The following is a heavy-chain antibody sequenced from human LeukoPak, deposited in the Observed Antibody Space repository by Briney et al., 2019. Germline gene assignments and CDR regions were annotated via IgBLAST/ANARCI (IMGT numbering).Heavy chain of an antibody. CDR3: ARHPDPYSSVDY. V-gene: IGHV4-38-2*01. D-gene: IGHD6-19*01. CDR1: GYSISSGYY. J-gene: IGHJ4*02. Sequence: SETLSLTCAVSGYSISSGYYWGWIRQPPGKGLEWIGSIYHSGSTYYNPSLKSRVTISVDTSKNQFSLQLSSVTAEDTAVYYCARHPDPYSSVDYWGQGTLVTVSS. CDR2: IYHSGST.